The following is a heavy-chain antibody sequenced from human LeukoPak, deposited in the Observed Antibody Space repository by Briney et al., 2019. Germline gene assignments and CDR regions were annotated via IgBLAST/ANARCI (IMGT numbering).Heavy chain of an antibody. D-gene: IGHD3-10*01. J-gene: IGHJ6*04. Sequence: RASVKVSCKASGGTFSSYAISWVRQAPGQGLEWMGGIIPILGTANYAQKFQGRVTITADESTSTAYMELSSLRSEDTAVYYCARLRLLWFGELLYYYYYGMDVWGKGTTVTVSS. V-gene: IGHV1-69*13. CDR3: ARLRLLWFGELLYYYYYGMDV. CDR1: GGTFSSYA. CDR2: IIPILGTA.